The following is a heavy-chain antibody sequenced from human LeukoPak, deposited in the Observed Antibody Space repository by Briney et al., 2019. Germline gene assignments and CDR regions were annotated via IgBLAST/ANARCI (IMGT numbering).Heavy chain of an antibody. CDR2: IFYSGST. D-gene: IGHD2-2*01. CDR3: ARGLPSSRGYYYGMDV. CDR1: DGSIRSGDYY. J-gene: IGHJ6*02. Sequence: PSETLSLTCTVSDGSIRSGDYYWSWIRQPPGKGLGWLGYIFYSGSTNYNPSLKSRVTISVDKSKNQFSLKLSSVTAADTAVYYCARGLPSSRGYYYGMDVWGQGTTVTVSS. V-gene: IGHV4-30-4*01.